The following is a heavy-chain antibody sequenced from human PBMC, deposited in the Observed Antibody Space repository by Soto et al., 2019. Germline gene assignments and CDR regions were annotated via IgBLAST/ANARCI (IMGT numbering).Heavy chain of an antibody. D-gene: IGHD2-8*01. CDR2: ISSGGTGV. CDR1: GFTFKSYS. V-gene: IGHV3-21*01. CDR3: ARRSCTDGICPFGY. J-gene: IGHJ4*02. Sequence: EVQLVESGGGLVKPGGSLRLSCATSGFTFKSYSMSWVRRAPGKGLEWVSSISSGGTGVYYADSVKGRFTTSRDNAENSLYLQINSLRVEDTAVFYCARRSCTDGICPFGYWGQGTLGTGSS.